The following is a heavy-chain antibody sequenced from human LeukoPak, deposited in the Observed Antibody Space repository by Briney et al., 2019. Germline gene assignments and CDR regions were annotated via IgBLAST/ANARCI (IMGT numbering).Heavy chain of an antibody. CDR1: GFTFDDYA. J-gene: IGHJ5*02. V-gene: IGHV3-9*01. CDR3: AKGRYSSDLGWFDP. D-gene: IGHD6-19*01. Sequence: GGSLRLSCAASGFTFDDYAMHWVRQAPGKGLEWVSGISWNSGSIGYADSVKGRFTISRDNAKNSLYLQMNSLRAEDTALYYCAKGRYSSDLGWFDPWGQGTLVTVSS. CDR2: ISWNSGSI.